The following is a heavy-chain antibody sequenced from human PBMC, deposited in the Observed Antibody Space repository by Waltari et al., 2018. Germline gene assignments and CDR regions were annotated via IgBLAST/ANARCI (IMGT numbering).Heavy chain of an antibody. CDR1: GFTFSSYS. J-gene: IGHJ4*02. D-gene: IGHD2-21*01. CDR2: ISSSSSYI. Sequence: EVQLVESGGGLVKPGGSLRLSCAASGFTFSSYSMNWVRQAPGKGLEWVSSISSSSSYIYYADSVKGRYTISRDNAKNSLYLQMNSLRAEDTAVYYCARAGGDSAVDYWGQGTLVTVSS. V-gene: IGHV3-21*01. CDR3: ARAGGDSAVDY.